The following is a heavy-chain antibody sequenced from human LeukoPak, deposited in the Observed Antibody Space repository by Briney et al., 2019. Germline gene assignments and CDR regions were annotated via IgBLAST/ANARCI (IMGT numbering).Heavy chain of an antibody. CDR3: ARGPVRSSGWPFWFDP. CDR2: INHSGST. CDR1: GGSISSSSYY. V-gene: IGHV4-39*07. J-gene: IGHJ5*02. Sequence: SETLSLTCTVSGGSISSSSYYWSWIRQPPGKGLEWTGEINHSGSTNYNPSLKSRVTISVDTSKNQFSLKLSSVTAADTAVHYCARGPVRSSGWPFWFDPWGQGTLVTVSS. D-gene: IGHD6-19*01.